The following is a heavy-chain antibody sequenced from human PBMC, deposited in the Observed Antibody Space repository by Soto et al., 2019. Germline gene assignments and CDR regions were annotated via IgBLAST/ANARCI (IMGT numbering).Heavy chain of an antibody. CDR2: IYYSGST. Sequence: SETLSLTCSVSGGSIDSGDYYWSWILESPGKGVEWIGYIYYSGSTYYNPSLKSRSTISIDTSKHQFFLDVDSVTAADTAVYYCARLYTGYEAFDYCGQGPLVTVSS. V-gene: IGHV4-30-4*01. D-gene: IGHD5-12*01. CDR1: GGSIDSGDYY. J-gene: IGHJ4*02. CDR3: ARLYTGYEAFDY.